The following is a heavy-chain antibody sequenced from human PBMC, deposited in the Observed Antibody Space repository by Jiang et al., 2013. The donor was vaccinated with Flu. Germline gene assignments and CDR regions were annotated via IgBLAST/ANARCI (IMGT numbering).Heavy chain of an antibody. CDR2: IYWDDDK. V-gene: IGHV2-5*02. D-gene: IGHD3-10*01. CDR1: GFSLSTSGVG. J-gene: IGHJ6*02. Sequence: KPTQTLTLTCTFSGFSLSTSGVGVGWIRQPPGKALEWLALIYWDDDKRYSPSLKSRLTITKDTSKNQVVLTMTNMDPVDTATYYCARNTGVWFGELRYYYYYGMDVWGQGTTVTVSS. CDR3: ARNTGVWFGELRYYYYYGMDV.